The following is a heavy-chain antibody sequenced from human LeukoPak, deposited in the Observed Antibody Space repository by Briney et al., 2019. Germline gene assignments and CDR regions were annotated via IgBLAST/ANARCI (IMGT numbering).Heavy chain of an antibody. CDR3: ASQTSIGKSFDI. CDR2: TYPGDSAT. CDR1: GYSFTSYW. J-gene: IGHJ3*02. V-gene: IGHV5-51*01. Sequence: GESLKLSCTGSGYSFTSYWIGWVRQMPGKGLEWVGITYPGDSATRYSPSFQGQVTISADKSISTAYLQWSSLKASDTAMYYCASQTSIGKSFDIWGQGTMVTVSS.